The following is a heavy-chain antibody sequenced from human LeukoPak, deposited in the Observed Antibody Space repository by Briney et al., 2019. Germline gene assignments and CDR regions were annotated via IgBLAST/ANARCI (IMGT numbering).Heavy chain of an antibody. J-gene: IGHJ4*02. D-gene: IGHD3-16*02. CDR3: ARVAARFTFGGVIPRYYFDY. V-gene: IGHV4-34*01. Sequence: PSETLSLTCAVYGGSFSGYYWSWIRQPPGKGLEWIGEINHSGSTNYNPSLKSRVTISVDTSKNQFSLKLSSVTAADTAVYYCARVAARFTFGGVIPRYYFDYWGQGTLVTVSS. CDR1: GGSFSGYY. CDR2: INHSGST.